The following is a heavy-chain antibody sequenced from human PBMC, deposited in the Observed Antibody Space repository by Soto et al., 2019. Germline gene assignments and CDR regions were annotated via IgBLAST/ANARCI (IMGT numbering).Heavy chain of an antibody. CDR3: VRDRALDSSGHWFDT. CDR2: IYHIGIP. V-gene: IGHV4-31*02. D-gene: IGHD3-22*01. CDR1: GRRVGSGGYY. J-gene: IGHJ5*02. Sequence: PLSLISTDSGRRVGSGGYYWTWIRQHPGRGLEWIGYIYHIGIPYYNPSLENRVTISLDTAKNQFSLNLTSVTAADTAIYYCVRDRALDSSGHWFDTWGQGTLVTVSS.